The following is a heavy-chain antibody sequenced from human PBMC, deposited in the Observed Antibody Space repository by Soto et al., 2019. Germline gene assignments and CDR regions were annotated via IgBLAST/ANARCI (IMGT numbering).Heavy chain of an antibody. CDR3: ARDSDYGDYGNNDAFDI. CDR2: IWYDGSNK. D-gene: IGHD4-17*01. CDR1: GFTFSSYG. V-gene: IGHV3-33*01. Sequence: PGGSLRLSCAASGFTFSSYGMHWVRQAPGKGLEWVAVIWYDGSNKYYADSVKGRFTISRDNSKNTLYLQMNSLRAEDTAVYYCARDSDYGDYGNNDAFDIWGQGTMVTVSS. J-gene: IGHJ3*02.